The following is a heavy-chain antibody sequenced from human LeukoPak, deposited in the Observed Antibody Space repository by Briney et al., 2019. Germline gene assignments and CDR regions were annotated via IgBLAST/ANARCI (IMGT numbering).Heavy chain of an antibody. J-gene: IGHJ4*02. CDR3: AAGVYGPFDY. Sequence: SETLSLTCTVSGGSISSYYWSWIRQPPGRGLEWIGYIYYSGSTNYNPSLKSRVTISVDTSKNQFSLKLSSVTAADTAVYYCAAGVYGPFDYWGQGTLVTVSS. V-gene: IGHV4-59*01. CDR1: GGSISSYY. CDR2: IYYSGST. D-gene: IGHD4-17*01.